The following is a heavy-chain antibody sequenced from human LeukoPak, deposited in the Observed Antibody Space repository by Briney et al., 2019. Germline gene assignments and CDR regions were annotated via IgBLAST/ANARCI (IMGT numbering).Heavy chain of an antibody. Sequence: GGSLRLSCAASGFTFSSYAMSWVRQAPGKGVEWVSAISGSGGSTYYADSVKGRFTISRDNSKNTLYLQMNSLRAEDTAVYYCAKAFTVHYYDSSGYYPFDYWGQGTLVTVSS. CDR1: GFTFSSYA. J-gene: IGHJ4*02. CDR3: AKAFTVHYYDSSGYYPFDY. V-gene: IGHV3-23*01. CDR2: ISGSGGST. D-gene: IGHD3-22*01.